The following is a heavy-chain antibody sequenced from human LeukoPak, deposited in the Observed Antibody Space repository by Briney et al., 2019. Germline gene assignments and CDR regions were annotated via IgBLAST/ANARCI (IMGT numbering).Heavy chain of an antibody. CDR1: GFTFSNYA. CDR3: AKDLGASQMYSFEF. CDR2: ISSSGTNT. D-gene: IGHD5-24*01. Sequence: GGSLRLSCAASGFTFSNYAMNWVRQAPGKGLEWVSTISSSGTNTSYTDSVKVRFTISRENSKTKLYLQMHSLRAEDTAVYYCAKDLGASQMYSFEFWGQGTLVTVSS. V-gene: IGHV3-23*01. J-gene: IGHJ4*02.